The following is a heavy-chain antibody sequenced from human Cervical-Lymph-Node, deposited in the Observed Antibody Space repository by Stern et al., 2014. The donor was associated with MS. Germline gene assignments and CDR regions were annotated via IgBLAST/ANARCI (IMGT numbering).Heavy chain of an antibody. CDR2: IYYSWST. V-gene: IGHV4-59*01. Sequence: VQLVESGPGLVKPSETLSLTCTISGDSISSYYWNWIRQSPGKGLEWIGYIYYSWSTNYNPSLKSLVTISVDMSKNQFSLQLTSVTAADTAVYFCARWDRVMVRPNFYYYGMDVWGQGTTVIVSS. CDR3: ARWDRVMVRPNFYYYGMDV. J-gene: IGHJ6*02. CDR1: GDSISSYY. D-gene: IGHD5-18*01.